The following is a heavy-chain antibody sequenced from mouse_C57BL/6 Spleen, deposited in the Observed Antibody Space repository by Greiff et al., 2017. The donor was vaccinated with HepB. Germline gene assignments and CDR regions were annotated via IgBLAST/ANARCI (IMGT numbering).Heavy chain of an antibody. Sequence: EVQGVQSGGGLVKPGGSLKLSCAASGFTFSSYAMSWVRQTPEKRLEWVASISDGGSYTYYPDNVKGRFTISRDNANNNLYLQMSHLKSEDTAMYYCASDWEGFYGYDGLYYAMDDWGQGASVTVSS. CDR1: GFTFSSYA. J-gene: IGHJ4*01. D-gene: IGHD2-2*01. V-gene: IGHV5-4*01. CDR3: ASDWEGFYGYDGLYYAMDD. CDR2: ISDGGSYT.